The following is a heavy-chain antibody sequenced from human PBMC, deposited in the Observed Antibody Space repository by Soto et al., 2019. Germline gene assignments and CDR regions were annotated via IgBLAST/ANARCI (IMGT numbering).Heavy chain of an antibody. CDR3: ATHGVTGYFDY. CDR2: IKQDGSEK. CDR1: GFTFSSYW. Sequence: GGSRRLSCAASGFTFSSYWMSWVRQAPGKGLEWVANIKQDGSEKYYVDSVKGRFTISRDNAKNSLYLQMNSLRAEDTAVYYCATHGVTGYFDYWGQGTLVTVSS. V-gene: IGHV3-7*01. J-gene: IGHJ4*02. D-gene: IGHD2-21*02.